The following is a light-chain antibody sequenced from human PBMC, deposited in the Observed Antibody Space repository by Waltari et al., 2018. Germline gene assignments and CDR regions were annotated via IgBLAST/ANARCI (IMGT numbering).Light chain of an antibody. CDR3: QQSYSTPPWT. J-gene: IGKJ1*01. CDR1: QRISSY. V-gene: IGKV1-39*01. CDR2: AAS. Sequence: DIQMTQSPSSLSASVGDRVTITCRASQRISSYLNWYQQKPGKAPKLLIYAASSLQSGVPSRFSGSGSGTDFTLTISSLQPEDFATYYCQQSYSTPPWTFGQGTKVEIK.